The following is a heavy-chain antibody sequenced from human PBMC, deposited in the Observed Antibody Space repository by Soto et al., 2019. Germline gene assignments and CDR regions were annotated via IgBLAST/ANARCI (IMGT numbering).Heavy chain of an antibody. J-gene: IGHJ3*02. D-gene: IGHD5-18*01. CDR1: GFTFSRYW. Sequence: PGGSLRLSCAASGFTFSRYWMNWVRQAPGKGLEWVANIKQDGTEKNYVDSEKGRFTISRDNARKSLYLQMDSLRAEDTAVYFCARGDTPMITGMDSFDIWGQGTMVTVSS. CDR2: IKQDGTEK. CDR3: ARGDTPMITGMDSFDI. V-gene: IGHV3-7*01.